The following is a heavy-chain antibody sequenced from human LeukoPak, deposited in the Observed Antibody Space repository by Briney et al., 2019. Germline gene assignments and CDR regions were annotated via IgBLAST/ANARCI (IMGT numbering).Heavy chain of an antibody. J-gene: IGHJ4*02. CDR1: GYSISSGYY. CDR3: ARHDTAMAFDY. V-gene: IGHV4-38-2*02. CDR2: IYHSGST. D-gene: IGHD5-18*01. Sequence: SETLSLTCTVSGYSISSGYYWGWIRQPPGKGLEWIGSIYHSGSTYYNPSLKSRVTISVDTSKNQFSLKLSSVTAADTAVYYCARHDTAMAFDYWGQGTLVTVSS.